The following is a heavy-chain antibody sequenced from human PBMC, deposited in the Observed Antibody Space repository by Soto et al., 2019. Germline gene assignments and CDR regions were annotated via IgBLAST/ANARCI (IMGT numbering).Heavy chain of an antibody. CDR2: IYNTGGT. D-gene: IGHD2-15*01. V-gene: IGHV3-66*01. CDR1: GFTVSSDY. Sequence: EVQVVESGGGLVQPGGSLRLSCTASGFTVSSDYISWVRQAPGKGLEWVSVIYNTGGTKYADSVKGRFTISRDNSKNTLYLQMNSLRADDPAVYYCTRAAWDYWGQGTLVTVSS. CDR3: TRAAWDY. J-gene: IGHJ4*02.